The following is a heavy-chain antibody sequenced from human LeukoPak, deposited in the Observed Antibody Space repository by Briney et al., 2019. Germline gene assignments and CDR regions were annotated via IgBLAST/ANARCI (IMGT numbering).Heavy chain of an antibody. CDR1: GGTFSSYA. J-gene: IGHJ4*02. CDR2: IIPIFGTA. CDR3: ARVPTVTTVQNY. V-gene: IGHV1-69*05. Sequence: SVKVSCKASGGTFSSYAISWVRQAPGQGLEWMGRIIPIFGTANYAQKFQGRVTITTDESTSTAYMELSSLRSEDTAVYYCARVPTVTTVQNYWGQGTLVTVSS. D-gene: IGHD4-17*01.